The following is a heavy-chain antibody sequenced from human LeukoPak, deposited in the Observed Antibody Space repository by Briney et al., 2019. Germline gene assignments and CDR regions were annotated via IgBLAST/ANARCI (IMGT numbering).Heavy chain of an antibody. V-gene: IGHV3-21*01. D-gene: IGHD3-22*01. CDR3: ARDPTEYYYDSSGYLDY. J-gene: IGHJ4*02. CDR2: ISSSSSYI. CDR1: GFTFSSYS. Sequence: GGSLRLSCAASGFTFSSYSMNWVRQAPGKGLEWVSSISSSSSYIYYADSVKGRFTISRDNSKNTLYLQMNSLRAEDTAVYYCARDPTEYYYDSSGYLDYWGQGTLVTVSS.